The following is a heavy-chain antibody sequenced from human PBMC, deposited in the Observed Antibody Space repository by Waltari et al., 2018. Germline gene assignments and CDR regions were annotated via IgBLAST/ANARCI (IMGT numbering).Heavy chain of an antibody. CDR3: ARDSDSLYYYYYMDV. Sequence: QVQLVESGGGVVQPGRSLRLSCAAAGFTFSRYALHWVRQAPGKGLEWVAVISYDGSNKYYADSVKGRFTISRDNSKNTLYLQMNSLRAEDTAVYYCARDSDSLYYYYYMDVWGKGTTVTVSS. D-gene: IGHD4-4*01. CDR2: ISYDGSNK. CDR1: GFTFSRYA. J-gene: IGHJ6*03. V-gene: IGHV3-30-3*01.